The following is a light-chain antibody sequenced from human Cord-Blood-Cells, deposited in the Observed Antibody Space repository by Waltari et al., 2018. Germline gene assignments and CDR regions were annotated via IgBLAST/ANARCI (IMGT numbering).Light chain of an antibody. V-gene: IGLV1-47*01. CDR2: RNN. CDR3: AAWDDSLSGYV. Sequence: QSVLTQPPSASGTPGQRVTISCSGSSSNIGRNYVYWYQQLPGTAPKLLIYRNNQRPSGVPDRFSGSKSGTSASLAISGLRSEDGADYYCAAWDDSLSGYVFGTGTKVTVL. J-gene: IGLJ1*01. CDR1: SSNIGRNY.